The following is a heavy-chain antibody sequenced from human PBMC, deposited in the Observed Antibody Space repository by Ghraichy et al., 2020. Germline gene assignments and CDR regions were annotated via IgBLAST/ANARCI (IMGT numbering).Heavy chain of an antibody. V-gene: IGHV3-43*01. D-gene: IGHD2-15*01. J-gene: IGHJ4*02. Sequence: GGSLRLSCPPTGSAYDTTTIQWHSQAPGTGLGWVSLITWDGGGTYYADSVRGRFTISRDNSKDSLYLQMNSLRTEDTALYYCAKDSSWTIDYWFQGT. CDR1: GSAYDTTT. CDR2: ITWDGGGT. CDR3: AKDSSWTIDY.